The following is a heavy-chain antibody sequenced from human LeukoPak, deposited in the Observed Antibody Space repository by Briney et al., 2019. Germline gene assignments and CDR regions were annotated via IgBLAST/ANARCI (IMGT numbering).Heavy chain of an antibody. Sequence: PSETLSLTCTVSGGSISSSSYYWGWIRQPPGKGLEWIGSIYYSGYTYYNPSLESRVTISVDTSKNQFSLKLSSVTAADTAVYYCASNYYDSSGYYYHDASDIWGQGTMVTVSS. D-gene: IGHD3-22*01. V-gene: IGHV4-39*07. CDR2: IYYSGYT. CDR1: GGSISSSSYY. CDR3: ASNYYDSSGYYYHDASDI. J-gene: IGHJ3*02.